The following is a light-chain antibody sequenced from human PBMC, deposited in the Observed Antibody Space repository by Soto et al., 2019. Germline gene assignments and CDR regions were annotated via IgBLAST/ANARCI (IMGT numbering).Light chain of an antibody. CDR3: QHYYSTPFT. J-gene: IGKJ3*01. CDR2: WAS. V-gene: IGKV4-1*01. CDR1: QSVLYSSNNKNY. Sequence: DIVMTQSPDSLAVSLGERATINCKSSQSVLYSSNNKNYLAWYQQKPGQPPKLLIYWASTRESGVPARFSGSGSGTDFNLTISSLQAEDVAFYDCQHYYSTPFTFGPGTKVDIK.